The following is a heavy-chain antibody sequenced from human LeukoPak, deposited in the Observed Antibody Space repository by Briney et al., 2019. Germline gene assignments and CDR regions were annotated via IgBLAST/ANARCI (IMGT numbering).Heavy chain of an antibody. Sequence: PSETLSLTCAVYGGSFSGYYWSWIRQPPGKGLEWVGEINHSGSTNYNPSLKSRVTISVDTSKNQFSLKLSSVTAADTAVYYCARGRGDYYGSGGRLYYFDYWGQGTLVTVSS. CDR3: ARGRGDYYGSGGRLYYFDY. CDR2: INHSGST. CDR1: GGSFSGYY. J-gene: IGHJ4*02. V-gene: IGHV4-34*01. D-gene: IGHD3-10*01.